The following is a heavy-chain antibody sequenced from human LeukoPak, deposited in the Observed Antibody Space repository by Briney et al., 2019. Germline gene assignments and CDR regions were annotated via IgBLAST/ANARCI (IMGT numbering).Heavy chain of an antibody. CDR3: ASYRKKYYYDRTNYFDY. V-gene: IGHV4-39*07. CDR2: IFYTGST. D-gene: IGHD3-22*01. Sequence: SETLSLTCTVSRGSISDTAYYWGWIRQHPGKGLEWIGSIFYTGSTHDNPSLMSRVTLSVDTSKNQFSLKLSSVTAADTAVYYCASYRKKYYYDRTNYFDYWGQGTLVTVSS. CDR1: RGSISDTAYY. J-gene: IGHJ4*02.